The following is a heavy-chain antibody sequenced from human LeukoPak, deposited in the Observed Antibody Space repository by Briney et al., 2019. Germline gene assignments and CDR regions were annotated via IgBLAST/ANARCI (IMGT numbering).Heavy chain of an antibody. V-gene: IGHV3-48*02. CDR3: ARGGSDGHYFNY. Sequence: GGSLRLSCEGSGFTFSTYSMNWVRQTPGKGLEWISYISRSGSTIYYAESVRGRFTISRDNAKSSLYMQMNSLRDEDPAVYYCARGGSDGHYFNYWGQGSLVTVSS. J-gene: IGHJ4*02. CDR2: ISRSGSTI. CDR1: GFTFSTYS. D-gene: IGHD1-26*01.